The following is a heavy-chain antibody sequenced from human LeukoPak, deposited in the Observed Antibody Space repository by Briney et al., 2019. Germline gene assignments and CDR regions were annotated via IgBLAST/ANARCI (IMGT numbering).Heavy chain of an antibody. J-gene: IGHJ4*02. CDR3: AKAGSIRFDY. D-gene: IGHD1-26*01. Sequence: GGSLSLSCAASGFTFSSYAMSWVRQAPGKGLEWVSGISGRDGSTYYGDSVKGRFTISRDNSKNTLYLQMNSLRAEDTAVYYCAKAGSIRFDYWGQGTLVTVSS. V-gene: IGHV3-23*01. CDR1: GFTFSSYA. CDR2: ISGRDGST.